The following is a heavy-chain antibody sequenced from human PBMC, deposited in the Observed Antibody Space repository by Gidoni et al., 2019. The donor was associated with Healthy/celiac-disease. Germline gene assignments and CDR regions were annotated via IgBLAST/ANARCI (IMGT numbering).Heavy chain of an antibody. CDR1: GFSLSNARMG. Sequence: TLTCTVSGFSLSNARMGVSWIRQPPGKALEWLAHIFSNDEKSYSTSLKSRLTISKDTSKSQVVLTMTNMDPVDTATYYCARINKENASLRLLEWLLPPDYWGQGTLVTVSS. CDR3: ARINKENASLRLLEWLLPPDY. D-gene: IGHD3-3*01. J-gene: IGHJ4*02. CDR2: IFSNDEK. V-gene: IGHV2-26*01.